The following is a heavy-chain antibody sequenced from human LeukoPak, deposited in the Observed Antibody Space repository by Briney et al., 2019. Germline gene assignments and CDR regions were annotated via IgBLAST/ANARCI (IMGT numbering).Heavy chain of an antibody. V-gene: IGHV1-2*02. CDR2: INPNSGGT. D-gene: IGHD6-13*01. CDR1: GYTFTGYY. J-gene: IGHJ4*02. CDR3: ARGAFQGSSWFDY. Sequence: GASVKVSCKAPGYTFTGYYMHWVRQAPGQGLEWMGWINPNSGGTNYAQNFQGRVTMTRDTSISTAYMELSRLRSDDTAVYYCARGAFQGSSWFDYWGQGTLVTVSS.